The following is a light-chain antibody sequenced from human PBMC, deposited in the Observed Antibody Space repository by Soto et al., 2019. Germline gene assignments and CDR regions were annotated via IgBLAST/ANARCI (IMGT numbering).Light chain of an antibody. CDR3: QQRSNWPVT. J-gene: IGKJ5*01. V-gene: IGKV3D-20*02. CDR2: DTS. Sequence: EIVFTQSPGTLSLSPGERATLSCRASQSLTNSFIAWYQQKPGQAPRLLIYDTSSRATGIPDRFSGSGSGTDFTLTISRLEPEDFAVFFCQQRSNWPVTFGQGTRLEFK. CDR1: QSLTNSF.